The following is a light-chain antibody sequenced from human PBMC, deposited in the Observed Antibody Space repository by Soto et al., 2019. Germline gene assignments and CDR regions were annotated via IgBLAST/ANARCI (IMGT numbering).Light chain of an antibody. J-gene: IGKJ5*01. CDR1: QTISSW. V-gene: IGKV1-5*03. CDR2: KAS. Sequence: IQMTQSPSTLSGPVGGRVTITCRASQTISSWLAWYQQKPGKAPKLLIYKASTLKSGVPSRFSGSGSGTDFTLTISSLQPEDFATYYCQQSYSTPITFGQGTRLEIK. CDR3: QQSYSTPIT.